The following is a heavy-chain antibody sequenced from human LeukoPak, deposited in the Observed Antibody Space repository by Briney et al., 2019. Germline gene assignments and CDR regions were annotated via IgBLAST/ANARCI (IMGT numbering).Heavy chain of an antibody. CDR3: ARARGIAARPWWY. CDR2: IIPILGIA. D-gene: IGHD6-6*01. J-gene: IGHJ4*02. Sequence: GASVKVSCKASGGTFSSYTISWVRQAPGQGLEWMGRIIPILGIANYAQKFQGRVTITADKSASTAYMELSSRRSEDTAVYYCARARGIAARPWWYWGQGTLVTVSS. CDR1: GGTFSSYT. V-gene: IGHV1-69*02.